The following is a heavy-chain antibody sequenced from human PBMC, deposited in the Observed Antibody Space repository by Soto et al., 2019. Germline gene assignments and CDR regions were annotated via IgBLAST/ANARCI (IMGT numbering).Heavy chain of an antibody. D-gene: IGHD2-8*01. CDR1: GYTFTSYA. CDR3: AREANGAFDI. J-gene: IGHJ3*02. V-gene: IGHV1-2*04. CDR2: INPNSGGT. Sequence: ASVKVSCKASGYTFTSYAMHWVRQAPGQRLEWMGWINPNSGGTNYAQKFQGWVTMTRDTSISTAYMELSRLRSDDTAVYYCAREANGAFDIWGQGTMVTVSS.